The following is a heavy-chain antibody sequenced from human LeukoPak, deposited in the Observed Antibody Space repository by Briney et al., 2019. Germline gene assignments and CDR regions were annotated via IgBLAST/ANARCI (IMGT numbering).Heavy chain of an antibody. CDR2: FDREDGET. D-gene: IGHD2-15*01. V-gene: IGHV1-24*01. Sequence: ASVKVSCKASGYTFTSYGISWVRQAPGQGLEWMGGFDREDGETIYAQKFQGRVIMTEDTSKDTAYMELSSLRSEDTAVYYCTTDKYCSGGSCYPWGQGTLVTVSS. J-gene: IGHJ5*02. CDR3: TTDKYCSGGSCYP. CDR1: GYTFTSYG.